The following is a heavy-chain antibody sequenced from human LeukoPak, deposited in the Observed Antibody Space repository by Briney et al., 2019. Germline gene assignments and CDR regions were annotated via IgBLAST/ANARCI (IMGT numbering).Heavy chain of an antibody. V-gene: IGHV1-8*03. Sequence: LEWMGWMNPNSGNTGYAQKFQGRVTITRNTSISTAYMELSRLRSDDTAVYYCARGFGPSDYWGQGTLVTVSS. J-gene: IGHJ4*02. CDR2: MNPNSGNT. CDR3: ARGFGPSDY. D-gene: IGHD3-16*01.